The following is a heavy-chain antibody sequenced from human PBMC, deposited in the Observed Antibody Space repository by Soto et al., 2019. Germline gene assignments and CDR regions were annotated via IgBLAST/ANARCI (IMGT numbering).Heavy chain of an antibody. V-gene: IGHV1-3*01. D-gene: IGHD3-9*01. CDR3: ARDRAYYDILTGYYALFGAFDI. J-gene: IGHJ3*02. Sequence: ASVKVSCKASGYTFTSYAMHWVRQAPGQRLEWMGWINAGNGNTKYSQKFQGRVTITRDTSASTAYMELSSLRSEDTAVYYCARDRAYYDILTGYYALFGAFDIWGQGKMVTVSS. CDR2: INAGNGNT. CDR1: GYTFTSYA.